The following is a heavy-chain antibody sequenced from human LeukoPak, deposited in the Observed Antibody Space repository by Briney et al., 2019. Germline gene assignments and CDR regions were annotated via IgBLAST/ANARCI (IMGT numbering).Heavy chain of an antibody. J-gene: IGHJ4*02. CDR1: GYSISSGYY. CDR3: ASSVVRMVFDFDY. V-gene: IGHV4-38-2*02. D-gene: IGHD4-23*01. CDR2: IYHSGST. Sequence: ASETLSLTCTVSGYSISSGYYWGWIRPPPGKGLEWIGSIYHSGSTYYNPSLKSRVTISVDTSKNQFSLKLSSVTAADTAVYYCASSVVRMVFDFDYWGQGTLVTVSS.